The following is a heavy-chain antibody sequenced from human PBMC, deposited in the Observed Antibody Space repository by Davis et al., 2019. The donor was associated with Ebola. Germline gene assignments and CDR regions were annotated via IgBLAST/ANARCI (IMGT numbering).Heavy chain of an antibody. J-gene: IGHJ6*02. CDR1: GGSISSSS. V-gene: IGHV3-21*01. CDR3: TRDLELSGGMDV. CDR2: ISSSSTYI. Sequence: GGSLRLSCTVSGGSISSSSYYWGWIRQPPGKGLEWVSSISSSSTYIYYADSVKGRFTISRDNAKNSLYLQMNSLRAEDTAVYYCTRDLELSGGMDVWGQGTTVTVSS. D-gene: IGHD3-16*02.